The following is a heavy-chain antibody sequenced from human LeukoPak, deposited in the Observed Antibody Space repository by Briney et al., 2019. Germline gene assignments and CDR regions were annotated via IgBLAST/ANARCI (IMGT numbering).Heavy chain of an antibody. V-gene: IGHV3-30*03. CDR1: GFTFSSYG. Sequence: PGGSLRLSCAASGFTFSSYGMHWVRQAPGKGLEWVAVISYDGSNKYYADSVKGRFTISRDNSMNTLYLQMNSLRAEDTAVYYCQADYYDSSGYYYELGYWGQGTLVTVSS. J-gene: IGHJ4*02. CDR2: ISYDGSNK. D-gene: IGHD3-22*01. CDR3: QADYYDSSGYYYELGY.